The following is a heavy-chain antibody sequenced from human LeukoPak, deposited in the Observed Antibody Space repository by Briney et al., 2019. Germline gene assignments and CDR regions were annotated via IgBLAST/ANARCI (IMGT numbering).Heavy chain of an antibody. J-gene: IGHJ4*02. CDR1: GYTFTSYD. D-gene: IGHD2-2*02. V-gene: IGHV1-8*01. CDR2: MNPNSGNT. CDR3: ARGRRYCSSTSCYRFDY. Sequence: ASVKVSCKASGYTFTSYDINWVRQATGQGLEWMGWMNPNSGNTGYAQKFQGRVTMTRNTSISTAYMELSSLRSVDTAVYYCARGRRYCSSTSCYRFDYWGQGTLVTVSS.